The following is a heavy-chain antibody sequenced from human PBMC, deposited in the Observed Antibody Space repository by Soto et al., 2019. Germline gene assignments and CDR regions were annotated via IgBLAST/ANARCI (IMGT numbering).Heavy chain of an antibody. CDR3: ARDLQSRAAAQDAFDI. Sequence: SQTLSLTCAISGDSVSSNSAAWNWIRQSPSRGLEWLGRTYYRSKWYNDYAVSVKSRITINPDTSKNQFSLQLNSVTPEDTAVYYCARDLQSRAAAQDAFDIWGQGTMVTVSS. V-gene: IGHV6-1*01. CDR2: TYYRSKWYN. CDR1: GDSVSSNSAA. J-gene: IGHJ3*02. D-gene: IGHD6-13*01.